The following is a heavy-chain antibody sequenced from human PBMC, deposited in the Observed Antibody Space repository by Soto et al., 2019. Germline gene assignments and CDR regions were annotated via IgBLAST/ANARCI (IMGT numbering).Heavy chain of an antibody. D-gene: IGHD1-26*01. V-gene: IGHV1-18*01. CDR3: ARGGQWDFLSDY. Sequence: GASVKGSCKASGNTFPSQDMHWGRQAPGQGLEWMGWVSAYNGNTHYEQKLQGRVTLTTDTSTSTAYMELRSLRSDDTAVYFCARGGQWDFLSDYWGQGTLVTVSS. CDR1: GNTFPSQD. J-gene: IGHJ4*02. CDR2: VSAYNGNT.